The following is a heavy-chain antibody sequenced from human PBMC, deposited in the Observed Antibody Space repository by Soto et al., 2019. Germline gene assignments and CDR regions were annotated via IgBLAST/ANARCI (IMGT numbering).Heavy chain of an antibody. D-gene: IGHD6-19*01. J-gene: IGHJ4*02. CDR2: ISYDGSHK. Sequence: QVQLVESGGGVVQPGRSLRLSCAASGFTFSSFSLHRVRQAPGKGLEWLALISYDGSHKYNADAVKGRFTISRDNSKNTLYLQLNSLRLEDTAVYYCARTTTVAGTPEFDYWGQGNLVTVSS. CDR1: GFTFSSFS. V-gene: IGHV3-30-3*01. CDR3: ARTTTVAGTPEFDY.